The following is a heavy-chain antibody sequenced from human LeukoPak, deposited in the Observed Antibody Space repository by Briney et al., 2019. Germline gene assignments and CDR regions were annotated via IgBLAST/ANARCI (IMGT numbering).Heavy chain of an antibody. D-gene: IGHD4-17*01. CDR1: GFTFSNYW. Sequence: GGSLRLSCAASGFTFSNYWMSWVRQAPEKGLEWVALIKPDGSEKFFVPSVKGRFTISRDNAKNSLYPQMNSLRAEDTAVYYCARAYYGDFVWGQGTPVTVSS. CDR2: IKPDGSEK. CDR3: ARAYYGDFV. V-gene: IGHV3-7*04. J-gene: IGHJ4*02.